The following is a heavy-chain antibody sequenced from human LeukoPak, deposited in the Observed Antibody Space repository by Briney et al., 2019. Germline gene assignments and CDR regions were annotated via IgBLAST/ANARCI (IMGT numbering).Heavy chain of an antibody. D-gene: IGHD5-24*01. V-gene: IGHV4-59*01. CDR3: ARGEDGYNS. J-gene: IGHJ4*02. CDR2: FYHSGST. Sequence: SETLSLTCTVSGGSISSYYWTWVRQPPGKGLEWIGCFYHSGSTNYNPSLKSRVTISVDTSKNQFSLKLSSVTAADTAVYYCARGEDGYNSWGQGTLVTVSS. CDR1: GGSISSYY.